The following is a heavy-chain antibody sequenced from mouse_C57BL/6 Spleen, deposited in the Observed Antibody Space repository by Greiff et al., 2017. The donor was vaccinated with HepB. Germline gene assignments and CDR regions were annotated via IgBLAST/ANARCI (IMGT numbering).Heavy chain of an antibody. D-gene: IGHD2-4*01. J-gene: IGHJ4*01. Sequence: QVQLQQPGTELVKPGASVKLSCKASGYTFTSYWMHWVKQRPGQGLEWIGNINPSNGGTNYNEKFKSKATLTVDKSSSTAYMQLSSLTSEDSAVYYCARGAYDYDGGYYAMDYWGQGTSVTVSS. V-gene: IGHV1-53*01. CDR2: INPSNGGT. CDR1: GYTFTSYW. CDR3: ARGAYDYDGGYYAMDY.